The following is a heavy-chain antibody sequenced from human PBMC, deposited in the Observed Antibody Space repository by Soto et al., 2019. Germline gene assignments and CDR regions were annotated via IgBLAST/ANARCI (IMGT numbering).Heavy chain of an antibody. Sequence: GGSLRLSCAASGFTFSSYGMHWVRQAPGKGLEWVAVISYDGSNKYYADSVKGRFTISRDNSRNTLYLQMNSLRAGDTAVYYCAKMEKLELQENHRPTFTWGMDVWGQGTTVTVSS. CDR3: AKMEKLELQENHRPTFTWGMDV. CDR2: ISYDGSNK. CDR1: GFTFSSYG. J-gene: IGHJ6*02. V-gene: IGHV3-30*18. D-gene: IGHD1-26*01.